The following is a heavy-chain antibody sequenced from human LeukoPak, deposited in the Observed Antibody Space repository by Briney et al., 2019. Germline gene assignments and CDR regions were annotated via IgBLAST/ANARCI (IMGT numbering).Heavy chain of an antibody. D-gene: IGHD3-22*01. Sequence: GGSLRLSCTASGFTFSSYAMHWVRQAPGKGLEWVAVISYDGSNKYYADSVKGRFTISRDNSKNTLYLQMNSLRAEDTAVYYCAKVPGSTLMIARRDFGYWGQGTLVTVSS. CDR3: AKVPGSTLMIARRDFGY. J-gene: IGHJ4*02. CDR2: ISYDGSNK. CDR1: GFTFSSYA. V-gene: IGHV3-30*04.